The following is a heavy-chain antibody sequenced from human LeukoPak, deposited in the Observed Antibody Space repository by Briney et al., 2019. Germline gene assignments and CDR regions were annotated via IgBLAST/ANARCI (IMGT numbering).Heavy chain of an antibody. J-gene: IGHJ4*02. V-gene: IGHV3-23*01. CDR3: AREIVGPTLYYFDY. Sequence: GGSLRLSCATSGFTFRSHGMFWVRQAPGKGLEWVSAISGSGGEEHYADSVKGRFTISRDNAKNSLYLQMNSLRAEDTAVYYCAREIVGPTLYYFDYWGQGTLVTVSS. CDR1: GFTFRSHG. CDR2: ISGSGGEE. D-gene: IGHD1-26*01.